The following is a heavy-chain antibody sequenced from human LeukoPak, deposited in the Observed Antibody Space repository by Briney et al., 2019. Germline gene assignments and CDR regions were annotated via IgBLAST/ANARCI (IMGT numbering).Heavy chain of an antibody. CDR1: SYMFSGYW. J-gene: IGHJ2*01. Sequence: GGSLRLSCVGSSYMFSGYWMHWVRQVPGKELVWVARINWNGAATGHGDSVKGRFTVSRDNAKNSLYLEMNSLRVEDTGFYYCARRLMGGFTDWYFDLWGRGTLVTVSS. CDR2: INWNGAAT. CDR3: ARRLMGGFTDWYFDL. V-gene: IGHV3-20*04. D-gene: IGHD2-15*01.